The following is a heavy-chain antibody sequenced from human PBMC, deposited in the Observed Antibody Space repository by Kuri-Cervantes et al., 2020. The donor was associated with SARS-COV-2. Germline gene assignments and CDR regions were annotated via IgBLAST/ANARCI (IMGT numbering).Heavy chain of an antibody. CDR1: GGSISSYY. J-gene: IGHJ5*02. CDR3: ARHQLVIPAADPYNYFDP. Sequence: SETLSLTCTVSGGSISSYYWSWIRQPPGKGLEWIGSILYNGNSHYKASLNSRVTISVDTSKNQFSLRLTSVTAADTAVYYCARHQLVIPAADPYNYFDPWGQGSLVTVSS. D-gene: IGHD2-2*01. V-gene: IGHV4-59*08. CDR2: ILYNGNS.